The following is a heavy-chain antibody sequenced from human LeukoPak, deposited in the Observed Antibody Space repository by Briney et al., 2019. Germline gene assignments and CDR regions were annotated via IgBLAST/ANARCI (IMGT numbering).Heavy chain of an antibody. Sequence: SETLSLTCTVSTYSISSGYYWGWIRQPPGKGLEWIGSIYHSGSTYYNPSLKSRVTISVDRSKNQFSLKLSSVTAADTAVYYCARHGLRDDAFDIWGQGTMVTVSS. CDR2: IYHSGST. CDR3: ARHGLRDDAFDI. D-gene: IGHD2-8*01. J-gene: IGHJ3*02. V-gene: IGHV4-38-2*02. CDR1: TYSISSGYY.